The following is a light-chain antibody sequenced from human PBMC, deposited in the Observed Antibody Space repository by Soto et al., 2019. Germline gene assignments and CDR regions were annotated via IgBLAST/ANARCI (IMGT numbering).Light chain of an antibody. V-gene: IGLV1-44*01. CDR1: SSNIGGNT. J-gene: IGLJ2*01. CDR3: AAWDDSLSGPV. CDR2: NNH. Sequence: QAVVTQPSSASGTPGQRVTISCSGGSSNIGGNTAHWYQQYPGTAPKLLIYNNHQRPSGVPDRFSGSKSGPSASLAISGLQSEAEAMYYCAAWDDSLSGPVFGEGTKLTVL.